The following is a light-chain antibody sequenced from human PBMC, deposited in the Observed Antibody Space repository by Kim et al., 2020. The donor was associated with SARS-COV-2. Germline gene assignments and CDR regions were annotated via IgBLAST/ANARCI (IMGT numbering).Light chain of an antibody. V-gene: IGLV1-40*01. CDR2: VNN. CDR1: SSNIGAGYD. Sequence: RVTISCTGSSSNIGAGYDVHWYQQLPGAAPKLLIYVNNNRPSGVPDRFSGSRSGTSASLAITGLQAEDEADYYCQAYDTSLSGPVFGGGTQLTVL. CDR3: QAYDTSLSGPV. J-gene: IGLJ2*01.